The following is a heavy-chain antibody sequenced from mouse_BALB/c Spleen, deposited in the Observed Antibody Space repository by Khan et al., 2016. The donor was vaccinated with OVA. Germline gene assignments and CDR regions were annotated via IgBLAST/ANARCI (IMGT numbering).Heavy chain of an antibody. D-gene: IGHD1-2*01. CDR3: ARRDYFGYTFAY. CDR2: ISPGSGDT. V-gene: IGHV1-77*01. Sequence: VQLQESGAELARPGASVKLSCKASGYTFTDYYINWVKQRTGQGLEWIGEISPGSGDTYYNERFKGKATLTADKSSSTAYMQLSSLTSEASAFYFSARRDYFGYTFAYWGQGTLVAVSA. CDR1: GYTFTDYY. J-gene: IGHJ3*01.